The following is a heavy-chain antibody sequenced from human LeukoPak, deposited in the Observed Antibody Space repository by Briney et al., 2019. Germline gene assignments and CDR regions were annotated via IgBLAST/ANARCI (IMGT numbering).Heavy chain of an antibody. CDR1: GGSFSGYY. J-gene: IGHJ6*02. V-gene: IGHV4-34*01. Sequence: SETLSLTCAVYGGSFSGYYLSWIRQPPGKGLEWIGEINHSGSTNYNPSLKSRVTISVDTSKNQFSLKLSSVTAADTAVYYCATLTTSNYYGMDVWGQGTTVTVSS. CDR2: INHSGST. CDR3: ATLTTSNYYGMDV. D-gene: IGHD2/OR15-2a*01.